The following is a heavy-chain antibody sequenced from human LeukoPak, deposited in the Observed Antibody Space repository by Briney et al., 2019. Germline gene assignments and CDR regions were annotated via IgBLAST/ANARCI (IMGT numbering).Heavy chain of an antibody. D-gene: IGHD4-17*01. Sequence: SETLSLTCTVSGGSISSYYWSWIRQPPGKGLEWIGYIYYSGSTNYNPSLKSRVTISVDTSKNQFSLKLSSVTAADTAVYYCARDRLKGYGDYVSLYYYGMDVWGQGTTVTVSS. CDR1: GGSISSYY. V-gene: IGHV4-59*01. CDR3: ARDRLKGYGDYVSLYYYGMDV. J-gene: IGHJ6*02. CDR2: IYYSGST.